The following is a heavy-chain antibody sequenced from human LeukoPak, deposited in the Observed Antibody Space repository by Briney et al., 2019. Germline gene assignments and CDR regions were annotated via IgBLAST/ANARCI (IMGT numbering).Heavy chain of an antibody. D-gene: IGHD6-13*01. CDR2: ISSSSSTI. Sequence: GGSQRLSCAASGFTLSSYSMDWVRQTPGKGLEWVSYISSSSSTIFYADSVKGRFTISRDKAKNSLYLQMNSLRAEDTAVYYCARDAGYWGQGTLVTVSS. V-gene: IGHV3-48*01. CDR3: ARDAGY. J-gene: IGHJ4*02. CDR1: GFTLSSYS.